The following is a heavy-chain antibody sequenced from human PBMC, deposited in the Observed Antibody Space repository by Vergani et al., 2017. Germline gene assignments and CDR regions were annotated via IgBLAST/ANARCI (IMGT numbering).Heavy chain of an antibody. D-gene: IGHD4-11*01. CDR2: RWFDGNNK. CDR3: ARDYSDYGVDY. V-gene: IGHV3-33*01. CDR1: GFIFSSYG. J-gene: IGHJ4*02. Sequence: QVQLVESGGGVVKPGRSLRLSCVVSGFIFSSYGMHWVRQAPGKGLEWVAVRWFDGNNKYYADSVKGRFIVSRDNSKNTLFLQMNSLRVEDTAVYYCARDYSDYGVDYWGQGTLVTVSS.